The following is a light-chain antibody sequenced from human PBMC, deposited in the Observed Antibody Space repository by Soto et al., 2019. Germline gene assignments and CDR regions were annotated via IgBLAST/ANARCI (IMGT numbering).Light chain of an antibody. CDR3: QQYNNWPRT. CDR2: GAS. J-gene: IGKJ1*01. CDR1: QSVSSD. Sequence: EILMTQSPATLSVSPGERATLSCRASQSVSSDLAWYHQKPGQAPRLLIDGASTRATGIPARFSGSGSGTEFTLTINSLQSEDFAVYYCQQYNNWPRTFGQGTKVDIK. V-gene: IGKV3-15*01.